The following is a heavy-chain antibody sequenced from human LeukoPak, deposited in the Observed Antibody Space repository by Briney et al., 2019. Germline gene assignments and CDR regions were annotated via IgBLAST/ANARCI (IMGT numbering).Heavy chain of an antibody. J-gene: IGHJ4*02. D-gene: IGHD6-19*01. CDR2: ISGSGGST. Sequence: GGSLRLSCAASGFTFSDYYMSWVRQAPGKGLEWVSAISGSGGSTYYADSVKGRFTISRDNSKNTLYLQMNSLRAEDTAVYYCAKGSRIIAVAADFDYWGQGTLVTVSS. V-gene: IGHV3-23*01. CDR3: AKGSRIIAVAADFDY. CDR1: GFTFSDYY.